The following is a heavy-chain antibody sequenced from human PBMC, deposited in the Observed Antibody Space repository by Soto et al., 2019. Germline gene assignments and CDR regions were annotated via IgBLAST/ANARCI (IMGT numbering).Heavy chain of an antibody. CDR3: ARDPTIAASGGYYYYYYGMDV. Sequence: EVQLVESGGGLVQPGGSLRLSCAASGFTVSSNYMSWVRQAPRKGLEWVSVIYSGGSTYYADSVKGRFTISRDNSKNTLYLQMNSLRAEDTAVYYCARDPTIAASGGYYYYYYGMDVWGQGTTVTVSS. CDR2: IYSGGST. D-gene: IGHD6-13*01. CDR1: GFTVSSNY. V-gene: IGHV3-66*01. J-gene: IGHJ6*02.